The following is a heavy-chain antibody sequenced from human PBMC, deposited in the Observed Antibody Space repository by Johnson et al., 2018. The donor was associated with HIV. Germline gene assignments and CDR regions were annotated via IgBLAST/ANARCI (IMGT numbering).Heavy chain of an antibody. J-gene: IGHJ3*02. CDR1: GFTFSSYG. D-gene: IGHD4-17*01. CDR3: ARSPETGDRLWRAFDI. Sequence: QEKLVESGGGVVQPGRSLRLSCAASGFTFSSYGMHWVRQAPGKGLEWVALIWYDGSNKYYADSVKGRFTISRDNSKNTLYLQMNSLRVEDTAVYYCARSPETGDRLWRAFDIWGHGTMVTVSS. CDR2: IWYDGSNK. V-gene: IGHV3-33*01.